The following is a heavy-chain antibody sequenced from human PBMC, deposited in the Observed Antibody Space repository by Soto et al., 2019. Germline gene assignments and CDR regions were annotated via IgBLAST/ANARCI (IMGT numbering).Heavy chain of an antibody. CDR1: PFTNDK. CDR2: INPGGGST. J-gene: IGHJ4*02. Sequence: QVQLVQSGAEVKKPGASVKVSCKAYPFTNDKIHWVRQAPGQGLEWMGLINPGGGSTNYAQSFQGRVNMTRDTSTSTVYMELSSLRSEDTAVYYCVREVVVAATDTNFDYWGQGTLVTVSS. D-gene: IGHD2-15*01. CDR3: VREVVVAATDTNFDY. V-gene: IGHV1-46*01.